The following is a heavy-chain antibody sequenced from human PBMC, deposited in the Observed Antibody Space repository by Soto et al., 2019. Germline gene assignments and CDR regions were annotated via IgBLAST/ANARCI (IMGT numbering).Heavy chain of an antibody. Sequence: GESLNLSCTASGYRFTSYWIGWVRQTPGKGLEWMGIIYPGDSDTRYSPSFQGQVTISADKSISTAYLQWSSLKASDSAMYYCTRHGSGWSVAHYWGQGTLVTVSS. D-gene: IGHD6-19*01. J-gene: IGHJ4*02. V-gene: IGHV5-51*01. CDR3: TRHGSGWSVAHY. CDR1: GYRFTSYW. CDR2: IYPGDSDT.